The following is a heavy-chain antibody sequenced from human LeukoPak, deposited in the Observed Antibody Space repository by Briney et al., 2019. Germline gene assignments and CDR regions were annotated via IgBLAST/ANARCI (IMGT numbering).Heavy chain of an antibody. D-gene: IGHD1-26*01. CDR2: IYHSGST. J-gene: IGHJ3*02. Sequence: SETLSFTCAVSGGSISSSNWWSWVRQPPGKGLEWIGEIYHSGSTNYNPSLKSRVTISVDKSKNQFSLKLSSVTAADTAVYYCATSGSYFDAFDIWGQGTMVTVSS. CDR3: ATSGSYFDAFDI. CDR1: GGSISSSNW. V-gene: IGHV4-4*02.